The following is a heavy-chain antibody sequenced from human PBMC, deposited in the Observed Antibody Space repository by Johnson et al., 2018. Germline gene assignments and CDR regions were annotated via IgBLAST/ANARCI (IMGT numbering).Heavy chain of an antibody. Sequence: QVQLQESGPGLVKPSETLSLTCTVSGGSISSSSYYWGWIRQPPGKGLDWIGSIYSSGTTYYKASLKSRVTISVDTSKNHFSLKVSSVTAADTGVYFCARLPLGRYGLDVWGQGTTVTVSS. CDR3: ARLPLGRYGLDV. J-gene: IGHJ6*02. D-gene: IGHD3-3*02. V-gene: IGHV4-39*01. CDR2: IYSSGTT. CDR1: GGSISSSSYY.